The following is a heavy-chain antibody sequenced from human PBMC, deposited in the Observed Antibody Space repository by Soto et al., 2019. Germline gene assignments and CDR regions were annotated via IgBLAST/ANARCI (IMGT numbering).Heavy chain of an antibody. CDR3: ARYRRAYYDILTGYYYYYYYMDV. CDR2: IKQDGSEK. V-gene: IGHV3-7*01. J-gene: IGHJ6*03. CDR1: GFTFSSYW. Sequence: GGSLRLSCAASGFTFSSYWMSWVRQAPGKGLEWVANIKQDGSEKYYVDSVKGRFTISRDNAKNSLYLQMNSLRAEDMAVYYCARYRRAYYDILTGYYYYYYYMDVWGKGTTVTVSS. D-gene: IGHD3-9*01.